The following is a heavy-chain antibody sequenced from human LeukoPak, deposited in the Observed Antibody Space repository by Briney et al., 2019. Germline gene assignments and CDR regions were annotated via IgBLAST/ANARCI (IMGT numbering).Heavy chain of an antibody. Sequence: GGSLRLSCEASGFTFGSHAMYWVRQAPGKGLEWVAGIFGSGGSPHYADPVKGRFTISRDNSRNTVYLQINSLRAEDTAVYYCGKTTVGYSSGQKPAWPVGYWGQGTLVTVSS. CDR3: GKTTVGYSSGQKPAWPVGY. CDR2: IFGSGGSP. V-gene: IGHV3-23*01. CDR1: GFTFGSHA. D-gene: IGHD5-18*01. J-gene: IGHJ4*02.